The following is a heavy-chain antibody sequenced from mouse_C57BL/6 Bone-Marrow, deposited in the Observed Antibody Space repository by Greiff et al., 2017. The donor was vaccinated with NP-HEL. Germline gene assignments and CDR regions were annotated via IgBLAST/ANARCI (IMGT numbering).Heavy chain of an antibody. CDR1: GFSLSTFGMG. CDR3: ARMEYAISNYQFAY. J-gene: IGHJ3*01. D-gene: IGHD2-5*01. Sequence: QVTLKESGPGILQPSQTLSLTCSFSGFSLSTFGMGVGWIRQPSGKGLEWLAHIWWDDDKYYNPALKSRLTISKDTSKNQVFLKIANVDTADTATYYCARMEYAISNYQFAYWGQGTLVTGSA. CDR2: IWWDDDK. V-gene: IGHV8-8*01.